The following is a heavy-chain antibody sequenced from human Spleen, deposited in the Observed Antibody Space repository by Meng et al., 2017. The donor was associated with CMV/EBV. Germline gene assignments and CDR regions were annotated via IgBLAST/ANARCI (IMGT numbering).Heavy chain of an antibody. Sequence: SVKVSCKASGGIFRTSAITWVRQTPGQGLEWMGGIIPAFGTPNYAQKFQGRVTVTADDSTGTAYLELRSLTSDDTAMYFRARGRFASPNAYDMWGQGTKVTVSS. CDR2: IIPAFGTP. D-gene: IGHD3-3*01. CDR1: GGIFRTSA. CDR3: ARGRFASPNAYDM. J-gene: IGHJ3*02. V-gene: IGHV1-69*13.